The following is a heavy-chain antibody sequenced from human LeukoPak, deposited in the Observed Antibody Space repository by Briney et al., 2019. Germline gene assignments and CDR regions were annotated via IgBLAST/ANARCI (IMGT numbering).Heavy chain of an antibody. CDR1: GFTFSSYA. D-gene: IGHD1-7*01. V-gene: IGHV3-30-3*01. CDR3: ARDLTGTTDY. J-gene: IGHJ4*02. CDR2: ISYDGSNK. Sequence: GRSLRLSCAASGFTFSSYAMHWVRQAPGKGLEWVAVISYDGSNKYYADSVKGRFTISRDNSKNTLYLQMNSLRAEDTAVYYCARDLTGTTDYWGQGTLVTVSS.